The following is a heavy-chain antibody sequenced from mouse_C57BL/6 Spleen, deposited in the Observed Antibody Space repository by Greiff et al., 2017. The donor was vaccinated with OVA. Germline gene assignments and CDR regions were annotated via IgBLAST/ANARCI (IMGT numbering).Heavy chain of an antibody. D-gene: IGHD1-1*01. J-gene: IGHJ2*01. CDR3: ARDYYGSGENY. CDR2: INPNNGGT. Sequence: EVQLQQSGPELVKPGASVKISCKASGYTFTDYYMNWVKQSHGKSLEWIGDINPNNGGTSYNQKFKGKATLTVDKSSSTAYMELRSLTSEDSAVYYCARDYYGSGENYWGQGTTLTVSS. V-gene: IGHV1-26*01. CDR1: GYTFTDYY.